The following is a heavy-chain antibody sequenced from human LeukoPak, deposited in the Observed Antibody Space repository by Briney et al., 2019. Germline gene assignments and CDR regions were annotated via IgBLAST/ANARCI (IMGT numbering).Heavy chain of an antibody. CDR2: INSDGSST. D-gene: IGHD3-10*01. Sequence: PGGSLRLSCAASGFXFSSYWIHWVRQAPGKGLVWVSRINSDGSSTSYADSVKGRFTISRDNAKNTLYLQMNSLRAEDTAVYYCARVQSWFGELLNYWGQGTLVTVSS. CDR3: ARVQSWFGELLNY. J-gene: IGHJ4*02. V-gene: IGHV3-74*01. CDR1: GFXFSSYW.